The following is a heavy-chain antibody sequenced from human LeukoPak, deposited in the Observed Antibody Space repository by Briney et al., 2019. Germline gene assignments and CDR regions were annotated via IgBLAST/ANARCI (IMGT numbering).Heavy chain of an antibody. Sequence: ASVKVSCKASGYTFTSYDINWVRQATGQGLEWMGWMNPNSGNTGYAQKFQGRVTMTRDTSISTAYMELSRLRSDDTAVYYCASSGSSWSSGLDYWGQGTLVTVSS. D-gene: IGHD6-13*01. J-gene: IGHJ4*02. CDR3: ASSGSSWSSGLDY. V-gene: IGHV1-8*01. CDR2: MNPNSGNT. CDR1: GYTFTSYD.